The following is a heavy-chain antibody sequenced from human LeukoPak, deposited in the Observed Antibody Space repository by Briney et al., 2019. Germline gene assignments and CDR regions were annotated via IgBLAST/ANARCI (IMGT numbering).Heavy chain of an antibody. J-gene: IGHJ4*02. CDR1: GFSFRSCL. V-gene: IGHV3-7*01. D-gene: IGHD2-21*01. CDR2: IKEDGSEK. Sequence: PGGSLRLSCAASGFSFRSCLMSWVRQAPGKGLEWVANIKEDGSEKYYVDSVKGRFTISRDNAKNALYLQMNSLRAEDTAVYYCARVAWPHYFDYWGQGTMVTVSS. CDR3: ARVAWPHYFDY.